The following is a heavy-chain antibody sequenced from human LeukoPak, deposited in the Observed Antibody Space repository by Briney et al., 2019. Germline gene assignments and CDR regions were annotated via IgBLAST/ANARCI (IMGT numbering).Heavy chain of an antibody. J-gene: IGHJ2*01. CDR2: ISYDGNNQ. V-gene: IGHV3-30-3*01. CDR1: GFTFTTFS. D-gene: IGHD6-19*01. Sequence: GGSLRLSCAASGFTFTTFSMHWVRQAPGKGPERVAVISYDGNNQYYADSVKGRFTISRDNSKNRVFLQMSNLRTEDTSVYYCATLLYRSGFTYWYFDLWGRGTLVTVSS. CDR3: ATLLYRSGFTYWYFDL.